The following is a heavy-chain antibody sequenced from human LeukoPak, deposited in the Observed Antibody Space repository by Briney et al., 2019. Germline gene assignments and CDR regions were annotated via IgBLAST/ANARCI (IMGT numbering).Heavy chain of an antibody. CDR3: AKDTYYYDSSGSFDY. Sequence: GGSLRLSCAASGFTFSSYAMSWVRQAPGKGLEWVSAISGSGGSTYYADSVKGRFTISRDNSKNTLYLQMNSLRAEDTAVYYCAKDTYYYDSSGSFDYWGQGTLVTVSS. J-gene: IGHJ4*02. D-gene: IGHD3-22*01. V-gene: IGHV3-23*01. CDR2: ISGSGGST. CDR1: GFTFSSYA.